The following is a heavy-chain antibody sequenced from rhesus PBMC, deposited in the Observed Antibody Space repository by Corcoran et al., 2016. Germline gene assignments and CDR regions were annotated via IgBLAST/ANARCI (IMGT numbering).Heavy chain of an antibody. V-gene: IGHV4S7*01. Sequence: QVQLQESGPGLVKPSETLSPSCTVPGGPISGSYYWSCIRQPPGKGLEWMGHIYGSGGSTNYNPSLKSRLTISRDASKNQFSLKLNSVTAADTAVYYCAKEGGSGWYYYFDYWGQGVLVTVSS. CDR2: IYGSGGST. D-gene: IGHD6-31*01. CDR3: AKEGGSGWYYYFDY. J-gene: IGHJ4*01. CDR1: GGPISGSYY.